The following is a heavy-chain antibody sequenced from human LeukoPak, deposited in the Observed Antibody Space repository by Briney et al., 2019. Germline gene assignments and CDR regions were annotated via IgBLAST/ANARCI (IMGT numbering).Heavy chain of an antibody. CDR1: GYAFGNYG. CDR2: ISPYNVNT. D-gene: IGHD3-9*01. Sequence: GASVKVSCKASGYAFGNYGISWVRQAPGQGLEWMGGISPYNVNTNYAQKLQGRVTMTTDTSTSTAYMELRSLRSDDTAVYYCARVRYDSHFDYWGQGTLVTVSS. CDR3: ARVRYDSHFDY. V-gene: IGHV1-18*01. J-gene: IGHJ4*02.